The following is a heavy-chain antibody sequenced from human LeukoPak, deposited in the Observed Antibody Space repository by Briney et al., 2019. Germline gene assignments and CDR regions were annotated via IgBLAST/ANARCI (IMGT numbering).Heavy chain of an antibody. V-gene: IGHV3-33*01. CDR1: GFTISSYG. CDR2: IWYDGSNK. J-gene: IGHJ4*02. Sequence: GRSLRLSCAASGFTISSYGMHWVRQAPGKGLEWVAVIWYDGSNKYYADSVKGRFTISRDNSKNTLYLQMNSLRAEDTAVYYCARGSGSYYDYFDYWGQGTLVTVSS. D-gene: IGHD1-26*01. CDR3: ARGSGSYYDYFDY.